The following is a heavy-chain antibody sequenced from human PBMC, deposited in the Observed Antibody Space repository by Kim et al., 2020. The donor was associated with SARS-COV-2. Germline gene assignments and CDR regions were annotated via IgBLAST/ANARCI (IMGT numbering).Heavy chain of an antibody. Sequence: SETLSLTCTVSGGSISSSSYYWGWIRQPPGKGLEWIGSIYYSGSTYYNPSLKSRVTISVDTSKNQFSLKLSSVTAADTAVYYCARLPDIVVVVAATPVFDYWGQGTLVTVSS. J-gene: IGHJ4*02. V-gene: IGHV4-39*01. D-gene: IGHD2-15*01. CDR1: GGSISSSSYY. CDR2: IYYSGST. CDR3: ARLPDIVVVVAATPVFDY.